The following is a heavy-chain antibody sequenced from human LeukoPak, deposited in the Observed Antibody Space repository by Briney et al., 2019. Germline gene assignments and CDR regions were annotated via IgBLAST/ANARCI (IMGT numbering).Heavy chain of an antibody. D-gene: IGHD3-10*01. V-gene: IGHV3-48*04. CDR1: GFTFSSYS. CDR3: ARRYYYASGSYYKILEMYYFDY. J-gene: IGHJ4*02. CDR2: ISSSSSTI. Sequence: QPGGSLRLSCAASGFTFSSYSMNWVRQAPGKGLEWVSYISSSSSTIYYADSVKGRFTISRDNAKNSLYLQMNSLRAEDTAVYYCARRYYYASGSYYKILEMYYFDYWGQGTLVTVSS.